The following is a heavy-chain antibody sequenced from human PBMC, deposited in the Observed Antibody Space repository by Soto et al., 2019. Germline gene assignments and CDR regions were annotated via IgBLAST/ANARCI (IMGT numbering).Heavy chain of an antibody. Sequence: PGGSLRLSCAASGFTFSSYGMHRVRQAPGKGLEWVAVISYDGSNKYYADSVKGRFTISRDNSKNTLYLQMNSLRAEDTAVYYCAKDISHYDFWSGYPVLALDYYGMDVWGQGTTVTVSS. V-gene: IGHV3-30*18. CDR3: AKDISHYDFWSGYPVLALDYYGMDV. CDR1: GFTFSSYG. D-gene: IGHD3-3*01. CDR2: ISYDGSNK. J-gene: IGHJ6*02.